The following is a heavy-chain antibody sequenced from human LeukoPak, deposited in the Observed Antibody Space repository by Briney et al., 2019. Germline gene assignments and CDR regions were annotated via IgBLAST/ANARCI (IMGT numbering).Heavy chain of an antibody. CDR3: AKLDGYYDSSGYNIFDY. CDR1: GFTFSSYA. J-gene: IGHJ4*02. CDR2: ISGSGGST. D-gene: IGHD3-22*01. Sequence: GGSLRLSCAASGFTFSSYAMSWVRQAPGKGLEWVSAISGSGGSTYYADPVKGRFTISRDNSKNTLYLQMNSLRAEDTAVYYCAKLDGYYDSSGYNIFDYWGQGTLVTVSS. V-gene: IGHV3-23*01.